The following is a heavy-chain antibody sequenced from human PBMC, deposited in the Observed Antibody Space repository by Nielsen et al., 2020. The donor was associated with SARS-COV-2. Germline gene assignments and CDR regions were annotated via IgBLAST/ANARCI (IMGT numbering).Heavy chain of an antibody. J-gene: IGHJ4*02. V-gene: IGHV3-30*04. Sequence: GESLKISCAASGFTFRNYAMHWVRQAPGKGLEWVAIISYDGSNLYNAASVKGRFTISRDNSKNTLYLQMNSPSAEDTAVYYCAREGPDSTSSYFDYWGQGTLVTVSS. CDR3: AREGPDSTSSYFDY. D-gene: IGHD6-6*01. CDR2: ISYDGSNL. CDR1: GFTFRNYA.